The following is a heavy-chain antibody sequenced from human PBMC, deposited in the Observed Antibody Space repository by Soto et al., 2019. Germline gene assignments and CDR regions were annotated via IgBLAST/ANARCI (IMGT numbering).Heavy chain of an antibody. J-gene: IGHJ4*02. V-gene: IGHV4-59*01. Sequence: ETLSLTCSVSGGSISSYYWSWIRQPPGKGLEWIGYIYYTGSTNYNPSLKSRVTISVDTSKNQFSLKLSSVTAADTAVYYCARGVDRQWADYWGQGTLVTVSS. CDR3: ARGVDRQWADY. CDR1: GGSISSYY. CDR2: IYYTGST. D-gene: IGHD6-19*01.